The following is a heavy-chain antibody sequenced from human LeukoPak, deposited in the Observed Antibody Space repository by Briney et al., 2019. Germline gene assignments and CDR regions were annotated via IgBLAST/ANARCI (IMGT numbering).Heavy chain of an antibody. V-gene: IGHV3-23*01. Sequence: GGSLRLSCAASGFTFSSYAMGWVRQAPGKGLEWVSAISGSGGSTYYVDSVKGRFTISRDNSKNTLHLQMTSLRAEATAVYYCARANYDILTGYSPYYFDYWGQGTLVTVSS. CDR3: ARANYDILTGYSPYYFDY. D-gene: IGHD3-9*01. CDR2: ISGSGGST. CDR1: GFTFSSYA. J-gene: IGHJ4*02.